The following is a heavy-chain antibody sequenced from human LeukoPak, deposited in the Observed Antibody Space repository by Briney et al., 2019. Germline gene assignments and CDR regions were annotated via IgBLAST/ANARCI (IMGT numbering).Heavy chain of an antibody. D-gene: IGHD6-6*01. V-gene: IGHV6-1*01. J-gene: IGHJ4*02. CDR3: TRGSIFTY. CDR1: ADSVSSNTTA. CDR2: TYYRSKWFY. Sequence: SQTLSLNSAISADSVSSNTTAWNWIRQSPSRGLEWLGRTYYRSKWFYDYAVSVKSRVTINPDTSKNQVSLQMNSVTPEDTAVYYCTRGSIFTYWGQGTLVTVSS.